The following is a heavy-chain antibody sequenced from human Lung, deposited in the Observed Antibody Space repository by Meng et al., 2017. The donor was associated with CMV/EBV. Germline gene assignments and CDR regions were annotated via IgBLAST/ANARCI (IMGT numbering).Heavy chain of an antibody. V-gene: IGHV3-11*01. Sequence: SLKISCAASGFTFSDYYMSWIRQAPGKGLEWVSYISSSGTTIYYADSVKGRFTISRDNAKNSLYLQMNSLRDEDTAVYYCARERADYYDTKQTHDYWGLGXLVTVSS. CDR2: ISSSGTTI. D-gene: IGHD3-22*01. J-gene: IGHJ4*02. CDR1: GFTFSDYY. CDR3: ARERADYYDTKQTHDY.